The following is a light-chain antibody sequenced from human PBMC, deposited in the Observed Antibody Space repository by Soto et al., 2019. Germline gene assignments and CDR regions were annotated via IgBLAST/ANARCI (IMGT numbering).Light chain of an antibody. J-gene: IGLJ2*01. CDR1: SSNIGSNT. CDR3: AAWDDSLNGVI. V-gene: IGLV1-44*01. CDR2: SSN. Sequence: QSVLTQPPSASGTPGQRVTISCSGGSSNIGSNTVTWYQQLPGTAPQLLIYSSNLRPSGVPDRFSGSESGTSASLAISGLQSEDEADYYCAAWDDSLNGVIFGGGTQLTVL.